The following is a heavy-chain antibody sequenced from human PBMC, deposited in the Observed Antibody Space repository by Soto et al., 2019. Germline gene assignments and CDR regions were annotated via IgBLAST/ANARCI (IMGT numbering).Heavy chain of an antibody. V-gene: IGHV5-10-1*01. J-gene: IGHJ3*02. CDR3: ARQAIFGVIILAFDI. CDR1: GYSFSSYW. D-gene: IGHD3-3*01. Sequence: PGESLKISCKGSGYSFSSYWITWVRQMPGKGLEWMGRIDPSDSYTNYSPSFQGHVTISADKSISTAYLQWSSLKASDTAMYYCARQAIFGVIILAFDIWGQGTMVTVSS. CDR2: IDPSDSYT.